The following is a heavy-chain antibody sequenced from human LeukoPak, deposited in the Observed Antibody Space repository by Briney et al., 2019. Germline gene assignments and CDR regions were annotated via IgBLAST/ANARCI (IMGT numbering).Heavy chain of an antibody. Sequence: GGSLRLSCAASGFTFSSYAMSWVRQAPGKGLEWVSAISGSGGSTYYADSVKGRFTISRDNSKNTLYLQMNSLKTEDTAVYYFTSMTYCSGGSCYWIDYWGQGTLVTVSS. CDR3: TSMTYCSGGSCYWIDY. J-gene: IGHJ4*02. V-gene: IGHV3-23*01. CDR2: ISGSGGST. CDR1: GFTFSSYA. D-gene: IGHD2-15*01.